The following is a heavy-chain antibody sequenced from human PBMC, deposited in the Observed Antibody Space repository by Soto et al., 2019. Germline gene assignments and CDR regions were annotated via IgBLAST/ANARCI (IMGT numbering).Heavy chain of an antibody. CDR2: ISAYNGNT. Sequence: QVQLVQSGAEVKKPGASVKVSCKASGYTFTSYGISWVRQAPGQGLEWMGWISAYNGNTNYAQKLQGRVTMTTDTYTSTAYMELRSLRSDDTAVYYCARGTGVMITFGGERYFDLWGRGTLVTVSS. V-gene: IGHV1-18*01. CDR1: GYTFTSYG. CDR3: ARGTGVMITFGGERYFDL. D-gene: IGHD3-16*01. J-gene: IGHJ2*01.